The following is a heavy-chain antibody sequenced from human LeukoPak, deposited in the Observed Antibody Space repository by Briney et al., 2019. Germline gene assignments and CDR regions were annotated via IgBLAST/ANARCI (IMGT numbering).Heavy chain of an antibody. J-gene: IGHJ4*02. Sequence: GGSLRLSCAASGFTFSDYYMNWVRQAPGKGLEWVSLIYSGGRTYYADSVKGRFTISRDNSKNTLYLQMNSLRAEDTAVYYCAILDNNDYRALGYWGQGTLVTVSS. CDR1: GFTFSDYY. D-gene: IGHD3-16*01. CDR2: IYSGGRT. CDR3: AILDNNDYRALGY. V-gene: IGHV3-53*01.